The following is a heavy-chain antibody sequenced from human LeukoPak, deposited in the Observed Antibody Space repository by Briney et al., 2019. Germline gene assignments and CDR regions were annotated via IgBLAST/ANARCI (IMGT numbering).Heavy chain of an antibody. V-gene: IGHV1-46*01. D-gene: IGHD3-9*01. J-gene: IGHJ4*02. CDR3: ARDPALTGYHRGYFDY. Sequence: ASVKVSCKASGYTFISYYMHWVRQAPGQGLEWMGIINPSGGSTSYAQKFQGRVTMTRDTSTSTGNMELSSLRSEDTAVYYCARDPALTGYHRGYFDYWGQGTLVTVSS. CDR2: INPSGGST. CDR1: GYTFISYY.